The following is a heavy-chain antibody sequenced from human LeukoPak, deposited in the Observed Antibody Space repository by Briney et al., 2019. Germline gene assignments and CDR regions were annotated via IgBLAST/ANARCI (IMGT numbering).Heavy chain of an antibody. CDR1: GFTVSSNY. CDR3: ARVGSESSIPYFDY. V-gene: IGHV3-53*01. Sequence: PGGSLRLSCAASGFTVSSNYMSWVRQAPGKGLEWVSVIYSGGSTYYADSVKGRFTISRDNSKNTLYLQMNSLRAEDTAVYYCARVGSESSIPYFDYWGQGTLVTVSS. J-gene: IGHJ4*02. D-gene: IGHD1-26*01. CDR2: IYSGGST.